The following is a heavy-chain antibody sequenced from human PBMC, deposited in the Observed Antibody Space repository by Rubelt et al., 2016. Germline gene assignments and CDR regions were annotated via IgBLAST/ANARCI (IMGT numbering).Heavy chain of an antibody. J-gene: IGHJ3*02. CDR1: GYTFTSYY. CDR2: INPSGGST. Sequence: QVQLVQSGAEVKKPGASVKVSCKASGYTFTSYYMHWVRQAPGQGLEWMGIINPSGGSTSYAQKFQGRGTMTRDTSTSTVYMELSSLRSEDTAVYYCARDVIVVVPAAPDAFDIWGQGTMVTVSS. D-gene: IGHD2-2*01. CDR3: ARDVIVVVPAAPDAFDI. V-gene: IGHV1-46*01.